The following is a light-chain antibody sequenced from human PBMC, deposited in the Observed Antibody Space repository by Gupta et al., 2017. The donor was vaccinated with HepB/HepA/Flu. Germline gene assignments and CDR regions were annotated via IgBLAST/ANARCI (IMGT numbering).Light chain of an antibody. Sequence: EIVLTQSPGSLSLYPGERVTLSCKARQSVSSDHLAWYQQKTGQAPRLLIYGAFNRATGIPDTFSGSGSGTDFTLTIRRLEPEDFAVYYGQQYGSSYTFGQGTKLEIK. CDR3: QQYGSSYT. J-gene: IGKJ2*01. CDR1: QSVSSDH. CDR2: GAF. V-gene: IGKV3-20*01.